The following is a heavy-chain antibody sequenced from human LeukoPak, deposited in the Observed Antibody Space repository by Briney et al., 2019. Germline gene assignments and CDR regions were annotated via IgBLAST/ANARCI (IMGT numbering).Heavy chain of an antibody. J-gene: IGHJ4*02. CDR1: GASITSNY. Sequence: SETLSLTCSVSGASITSNYWSWIRQPPGKGLEWIGYIHSTGSIQYNPSLKSRATISLDTSKNQFSLKLRSVIAADMAIYYCVRHNSDWYVEYWGRGTLVTVSS. D-gene: IGHD3-9*01. V-gene: IGHV4-59*08. CDR2: IHSTGSI. CDR3: VRHNSDWYVEY.